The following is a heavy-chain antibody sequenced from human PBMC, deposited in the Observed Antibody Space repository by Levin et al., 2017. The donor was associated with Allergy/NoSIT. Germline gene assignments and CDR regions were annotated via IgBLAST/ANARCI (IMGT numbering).Heavy chain of an antibody. J-gene: IGHJ6*03. CDR2: ISGSGGST. D-gene: IGHD2-15*01. Sequence: PSETLSLTCAASGFTFSSYAMSWVRQAPGKGLEWVSAISGSGGSTYYADSVKGRFTISRDNSKNTLYLQMNSLRAEDTAVYYCAKENCTICYYYYYYYYMDVWGKGTTVTVSS. CDR1: GFTFSSYA. CDR3: AKENCTICYYYYYYYYMDV. V-gene: IGHV3-23*01.